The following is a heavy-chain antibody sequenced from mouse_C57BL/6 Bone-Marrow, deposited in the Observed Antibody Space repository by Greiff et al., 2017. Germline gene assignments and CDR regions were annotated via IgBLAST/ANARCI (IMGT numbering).Heavy chain of an antibody. CDR2: IHPNSGST. D-gene: IGHD2-3*01. J-gene: IGHJ4*01. CDR1: GYTFTSYW. CDR3: ARSRLLPYAMDY. Sequence: QVQLQQSGAELVKPGASVKLSCKASGYTFTSYWMHWVKQRPGQGLEWIGVIHPNSGSTNYNEKFKSKATLTVDKSSSTAYMQLSSLTSEDSAVYYCARSRLLPYAMDYWGQGTSVTVSS. V-gene: IGHV1-64*01.